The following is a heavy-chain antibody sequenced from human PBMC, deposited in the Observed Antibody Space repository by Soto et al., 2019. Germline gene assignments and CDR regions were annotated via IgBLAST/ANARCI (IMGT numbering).Heavy chain of an antibody. V-gene: IGHV3-23*01. Sequence: GESLKISCAASGFTFSSYAMSWVRQAPGKGLEWVSAISGSGGSTYYADSVKGRFTISRDNSKNTLYLQMNSLRAEDTAVYYCAKDGEVAARPFLDYWGQGPLVTASS. CDR3: AKDGEVAARPFLDY. CDR2: ISGSGGST. J-gene: IGHJ4*02. D-gene: IGHD6-6*01. CDR1: GFTFSSYA.